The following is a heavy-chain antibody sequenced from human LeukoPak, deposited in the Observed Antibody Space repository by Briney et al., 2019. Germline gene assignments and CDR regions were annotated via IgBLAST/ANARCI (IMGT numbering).Heavy chain of an antibody. Sequence: GGSLRLSCEVSGFTVSSNYMSWVRQAPGKGLEWVSIIYSGGTSYYADSVKGRFTISRDNAKNSLYLQMNSLRAEDTAVYYCARDPLNYDFLSPHFDYWGQGTLVTVSS. CDR2: IYSGGTS. CDR1: GFTVSSNY. CDR3: ARDPLNYDFLSPHFDY. V-gene: IGHV3-66*01. J-gene: IGHJ4*02. D-gene: IGHD3-3*01.